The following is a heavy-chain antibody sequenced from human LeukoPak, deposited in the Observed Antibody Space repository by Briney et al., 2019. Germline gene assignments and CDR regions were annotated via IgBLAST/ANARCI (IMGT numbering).Heavy chain of an antibody. CDR2: IYYSGST. CDR1: GGSISSSSYY. V-gene: IGHV4-39*01. D-gene: IGHD6-13*01. J-gene: IGHJ4*02. CDR3: ARHCSSSWYWVGPAGPADY. Sequence: KPSETLSLTCTVSGGSISSSSYYWGWIRQPPGKGLEWIGSIYYSGSTYYNPSLKSRVTISVDTSKNQFSLKLSSVTAADTAVYYCARHCSSSWYWVGPAGPADYWGQGTLVTVSS.